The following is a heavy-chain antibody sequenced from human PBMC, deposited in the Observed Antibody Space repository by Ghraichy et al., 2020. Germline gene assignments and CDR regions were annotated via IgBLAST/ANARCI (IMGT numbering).Heavy chain of an antibody. J-gene: IGHJ6*02. CDR2: IYTGGST. D-gene: IGHD2-2*01. CDR3: ARDPTSRVVSDMTTKYHYYGMDV. CDR1: GFTVTSNY. Sequence: GGSLRLSCAASGFTVTSNYMSWVRQAPGLGLEFVSVIYTGGSTFFTDSVKGRFTISRDKSKNTLYLQMNSLRVEDTGVYYCARDPTSRVVSDMTTKYHYYGMDVWGQGTTVTVSS. V-gene: IGHV3-66*01.